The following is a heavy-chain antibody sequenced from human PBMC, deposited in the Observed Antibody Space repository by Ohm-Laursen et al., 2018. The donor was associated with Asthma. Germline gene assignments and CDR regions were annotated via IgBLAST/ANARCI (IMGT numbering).Heavy chain of an antibody. J-gene: IGHJ6*02. V-gene: IGHV3-30*03. CDR1: GFTFSSYG. D-gene: IGHD3-3*01. Sequence: SLRLSCAASGFTFSSYGMHWVRQAPGKGLEWVAVISYDGSNKYYADSVKGRFTISRDNSKNTLYLQMNSLRAEDTAVYYCARDASIFGVVNLYYYYGMDVWGQGTTVTVSS. CDR3: ARDASIFGVVNLYYYYGMDV. CDR2: ISYDGSNK.